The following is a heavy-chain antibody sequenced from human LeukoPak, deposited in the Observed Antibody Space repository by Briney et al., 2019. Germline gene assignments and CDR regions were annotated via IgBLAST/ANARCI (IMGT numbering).Heavy chain of an antibody. D-gene: IGHD6-19*01. CDR3: ARHGRSSGWGFDY. CDR1: GFTFSSYS. V-gene: IGHV3-21*01. Sequence: GGSLRLSCAASGFTFSSYSMNWVRQAPGKGLEWVSSISSSSSYIYYADSVKGRFTISRDNAKNSLYLQMNSLRAEDTAVYYCARHGRSSGWGFDYWGQGTLVTVSS. J-gene: IGHJ4*02. CDR2: ISSSSSYI.